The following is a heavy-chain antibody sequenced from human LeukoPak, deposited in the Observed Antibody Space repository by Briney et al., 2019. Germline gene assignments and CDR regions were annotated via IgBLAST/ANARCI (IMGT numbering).Heavy chain of an antibody. CDR1: GFTFSSYA. CDR2: ISYDGSNK. J-gene: IGHJ4*02. CDR3: ARTVGYCSSTSCSRENFDY. V-gene: IGHV3-30-3*01. D-gene: IGHD2-2*01. Sequence: GGSLRLSCAASGFTFSSYAMHWVCQAPGKGLEWVAVISYDGSNKYYADSVKGRFTISRDNSKNTLYLQMNSLRAEDTAVYYCARTVGYCSSTSCSRENFDYWGQGTLVTVSS.